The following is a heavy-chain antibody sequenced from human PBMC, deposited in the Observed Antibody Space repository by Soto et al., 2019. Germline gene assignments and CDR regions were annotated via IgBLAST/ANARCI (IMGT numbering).Heavy chain of an antibody. CDR2: ISAYNGNT. Sequence: GAAGKVSCEGSGYSITSYGISWVRQAPGQGLEWMGWISAYNGNTNYAQKLQGRVTMTTDTSTSTAYIELRSLRSDDTAVYYCARDVLVLRFFEPSSPVTNWFYPWG. V-gene: IGHV1-18*01. D-gene: IGHD3-3*01. CDR3: ARDVLVLRFFEPSSPVTNWFYP. CDR1: GYSITSYG. J-gene: IGHJ5*02.